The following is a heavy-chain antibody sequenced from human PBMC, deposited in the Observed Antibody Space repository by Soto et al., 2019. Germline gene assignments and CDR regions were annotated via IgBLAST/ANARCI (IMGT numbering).Heavy chain of an antibody. CDR2: INPNSGDT. J-gene: IGHJ4*02. CDR3: ARDPAPTDCSGGSCYSRGFDY. Sequence: ASVKGSCKASGYTFTGYYMHWVRQAPGQGLEWMGWINPNSGDTNYAQKFQGRVTMTRDTSISTAYMELSRLRSDDTAVYYCARDPAPTDCSGGSCYSRGFDYWGQGTLVTVSS. CDR1: GYTFTGYY. D-gene: IGHD2-15*01. V-gene: IGHV1-2*02.